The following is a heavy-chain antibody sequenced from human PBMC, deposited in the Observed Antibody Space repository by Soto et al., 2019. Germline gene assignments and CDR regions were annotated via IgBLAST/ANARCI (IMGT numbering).Heavy chain of an antibody. CDR2: INPNSGGT. CDR1: GYTFTGYY. Sequence: ASVKVSCKASGYTFTGYYMHWVRQAPGQGLEWMGWINPNSGGTNYAQKFQGRVTMTRDTSISTAYMELSRLRSDDTAVYYCARNIAVDGLYYYYGMDVWGQGTTVTVSS. D-gene: IGHD6-19*01. CDR3: ARNIAVDGLYYYYGMDV. J-gene: IGHJ6*02. V-gene: IGHV1-2*02.